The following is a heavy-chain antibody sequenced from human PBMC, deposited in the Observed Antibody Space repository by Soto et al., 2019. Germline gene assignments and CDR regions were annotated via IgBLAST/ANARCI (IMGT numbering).Heavy chain of an antibody. D-gene: IGHD4-17*01. J-gene: IGHJ4*02. CDR2: INPNSGGT. CDR1: GYTFTGYY. Sequence: ASVKVSCKASGYTFTGYYMHWVRQAPGQGLEWMGWINPNSGGTNYAQKFQGWVTMTRDTSISTAYMELSRLRSDDTAVYYCARGAITTVTPIFDYWGQGTLVTVSS. CDR3: ARGAITTVTPIFDY. V-gene: IGHV1-2*04.